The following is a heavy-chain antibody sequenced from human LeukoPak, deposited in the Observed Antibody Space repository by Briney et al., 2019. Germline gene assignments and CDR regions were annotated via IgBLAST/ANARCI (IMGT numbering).Heavy chain of an antibody. V-gene: IGHV3-21*01. D-gene: IGHD3-3*01. J-gene: IGHJ3*02. CDR2: ISSSSSYI. CDR1: GFTFSSYS. Sequence: GGSLRLSCAASGFTFSSYSMNWVRQAPGKGLEWASSISSSSSYIYYADSVKGRFTISRDNAKNSLYLQMNSLRAEDTAVYYCASPSGYYALDAFDIWGQGTMVTVSS. CDR3: ASPSGYYALDAFDI.